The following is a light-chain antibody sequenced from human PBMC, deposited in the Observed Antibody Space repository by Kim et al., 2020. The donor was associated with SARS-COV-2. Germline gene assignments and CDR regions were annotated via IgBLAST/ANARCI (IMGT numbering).Light chain of an antibody. CDR1: QGISND. CDR2: GAS. Sequence: ASVGDRVTITCRARQGISNDLAWYQQRPGKVPKLLIYGASTLQSGVPSRFSGSGSGTDFTLTISSLQPEDVATYYCQKYNSAPRTFGQGTKVDIK. J-gene: IGKJ1*01. V-gene: IGKV1-27*01. CDR3: QKYNSAPRT.